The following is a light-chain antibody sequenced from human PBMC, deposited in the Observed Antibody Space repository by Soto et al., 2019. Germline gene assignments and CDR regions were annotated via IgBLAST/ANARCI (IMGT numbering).Light chain of an antibody. CDR3: QVWDTTSYQVV. V-gene: IGLV3-21*02. CDR2: DNR. J-gene: IGLJ3*02. Sequence: SYELTQPPSVSVAPRQTARITCGGNNIGGKSVHWYQQRSGQAPVLVIHDNRDRPSGIPDRFYGSNSGNTATLTIGRVEPGDEADYYCQVWDTTSYQVVFGGGTQLTVL. CDR1: NIGGKS.